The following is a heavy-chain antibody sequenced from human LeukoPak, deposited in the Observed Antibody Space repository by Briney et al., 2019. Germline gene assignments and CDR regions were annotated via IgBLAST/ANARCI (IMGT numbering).Heavy chain of an antibody. CDR2: ISGSGGST. CDR1: GFTFSSYA. CDR3: AKGSYDYVWGSYMPDHFDY. Sequence: PGGSLRLSCAASGFTFSSYAMSWVRQAPGKGLEWVSAISGSGGSTYYADSVKGRFTISRDNSKNTLYLQMNSLRAEDTAVYYCAKGSYDYVWGSYMPDHFDYWGQGTLVTVSS. D-gene: IGHD3-16*01. J-gene: IGHJ4*02. V-gene: IGHV3-23*01.